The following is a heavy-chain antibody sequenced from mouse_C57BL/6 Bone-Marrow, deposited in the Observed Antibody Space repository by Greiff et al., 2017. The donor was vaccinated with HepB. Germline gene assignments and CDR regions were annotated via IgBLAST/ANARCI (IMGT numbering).Heavy chain of an antibody. CDR1: GFNIKDYY. CDR2: IDPEDGDT. CDR3: RVATRYLDV. D-gene: IGHD1-1*01. Sequence: VQLQQSGAELVRPGASVKLSCTASGFNIKDYYMHWVKQRPEQGLEWIGRIDPEDGDTEYDPKIQGKATRTADTYTNRAYLQLSSLTTEDTAVDYCRVATRYLDVWGTGTTVTVSS. V-gene: IGHV14-1*01. J-gene: IGHJ1*03.